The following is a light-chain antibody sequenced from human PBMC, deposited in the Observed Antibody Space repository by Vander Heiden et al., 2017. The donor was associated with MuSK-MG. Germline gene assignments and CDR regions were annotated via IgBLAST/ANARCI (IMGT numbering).Light chain of an antibody. Sequence: DIQLTQSPSSLSASVGDRVTITCRVSQGISSYLAWHQQKPGKAPKLLIYATSTLQSRVPSRFSGSGSGTEFTLTISSLQPEDFATYYCQQLDSYRFTFGHGTKVXIK. J-gene: IGKJ3*01. CDR1: QGISSY. V-gene: IGKV1-9*01. CDR2: ATS. CDR3: QQLDSYRFT.